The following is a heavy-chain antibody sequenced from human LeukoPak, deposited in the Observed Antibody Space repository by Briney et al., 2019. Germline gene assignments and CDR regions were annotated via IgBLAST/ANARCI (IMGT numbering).Heavy chain of an antibody. J-gene: IGHJ4*02. Sequence: GGSLRLSCAASGFTFSSHWMTWVRQAPGKGLEWVSAISGSGGSTYYADSVKGRFTISRDNSENTLYLQMNSLRAEDTAVYYCAKVSTRTTVTLPPFDYWGQGTLVTVSS. CDR2: ISGSGGST. CDR1: GFTFSSHW. CDR3: AKVSTRTTVTLPPFDY. V-gene: IGHV3-23*01. D-gene: IGHD4-17*01.